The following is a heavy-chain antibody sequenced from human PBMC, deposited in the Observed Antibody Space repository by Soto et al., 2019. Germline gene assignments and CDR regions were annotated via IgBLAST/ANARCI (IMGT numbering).Heavy chain of an antibody. CDR1: GGSISSGGYS. V-gene: IGHV4-30-2*01. D-gene: IGHD3-22*01. CDR3: ASTYYYDSSGPGVVDY. J-gene: IGHJ4*02. Sequence: PSETLSLTCAVSGGSISSGGYSWSWIRQPPGKGLEWIGYIYHSGSTYYNPSLKSRATISVDRSKNQFSLKLSSVTAADTAVYYCASTYYYDSSGPGVVDYWGPGTLVTVSS. CDR2: IYHSGST.